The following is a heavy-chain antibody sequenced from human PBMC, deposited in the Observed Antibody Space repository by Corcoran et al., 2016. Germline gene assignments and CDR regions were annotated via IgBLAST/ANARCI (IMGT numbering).Heavy chain of an antibody. Sequence: QLQLQESGPGLVKPSETLSLTCTVSGGSISSSSYYWGWIRQPPGKGLEWIGSIYYSGSTYYNPSLKSRVTISVDTSKNQFSLKLSSVTAADTAVYYGARQRQAQILPRPPYDAFDIWGQGTMVTVSS. CDR2: IYYSGST. J-gene: IGHJ3*02. CDR3: ARQRQAQILPRPPYDAFDI. CDR1: GGSISSSSYY. V-gene: IGHV4-39*01. D-gene: IGHD1-26*01.